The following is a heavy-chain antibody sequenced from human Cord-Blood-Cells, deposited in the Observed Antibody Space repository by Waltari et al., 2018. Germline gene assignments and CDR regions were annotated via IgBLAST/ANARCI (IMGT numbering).Heavy chain of an antibody. CDR3: ARGSEVDTAMVSYWYFDL. V-gene: IGHV1-69*01. CDR1: GGTFSSYA. Sequence: QVQLVQSGAEVKKPGSSVKVSCKASGGTFSSYAISWVRQAPGQGLEWMGGIIPICGKANYAQKFQGRVTITADESTSTAYMELSSLRSEDTAVYYCARGSEVDTAMVSYWYFDLWGRGTLVTVSS. CDR2: IIPICGKA. D-gene: IGHD5-18*01. J-gene: IGHJ2*01.